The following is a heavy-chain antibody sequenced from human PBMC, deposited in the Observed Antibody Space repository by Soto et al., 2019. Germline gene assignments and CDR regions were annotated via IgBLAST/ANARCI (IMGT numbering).Heavy chain of an antibody. V-gene: IGHV3-21*01. CDR3: ARQGSSFKYYTMDV. J-gene: IGHJ6*02. CDR1: GFTFSTYS. CDR2: ISSSSSSTYI. D-gene: IGHD3-10*01. Sequence: GGSLRLSCAASGFTFSTYSMNWARQAPGKGLEWVSSISSSSSSTYIYYADSVKGRFTISRDNAKNSLYLQVNSLRPEDTAVYYCARQGSSFKYYTMDVWGQGTTVTVSS.